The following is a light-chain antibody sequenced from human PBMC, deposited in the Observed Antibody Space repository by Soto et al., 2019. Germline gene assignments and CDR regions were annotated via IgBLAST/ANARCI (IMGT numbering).Light chain of an antibody. CDR2: DVS. V-gene: IGLV2-14*01. CDR1: SSDVGGYNY. J-gene: IGLJ1*01. CDR3: RSYTRSSTYV. Sequence: QSVLTQPASVSGSPGQSITISCTGASSDVGGYNYVSWYQQHPGKAPKLMIYDVSNRPSGVSNRFSGSKSGNTASLTISGLQAEVVADYYCRSYTRSSTYVFGTGIKVTVL.